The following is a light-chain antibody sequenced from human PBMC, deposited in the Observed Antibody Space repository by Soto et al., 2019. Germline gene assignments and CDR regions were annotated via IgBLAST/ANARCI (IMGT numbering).Light chain of an antibody. Sequence: QSALTQPPSASGSPGQSVTIPCTGTSSDVGGYNYVSWYQHHPGKAPKLMISEVSKRPSGVPDRFSGSKSGNTASLTVSGLQAEDEADYYCSSFAGNNNLVFGGGTKVTVL. V-gene: IGLV2-8*01. CDR1: SSDVGGYNY. J-gene: IGLJ2*01. CDR2: EVS. CDR3: SSFAGNNNLV.